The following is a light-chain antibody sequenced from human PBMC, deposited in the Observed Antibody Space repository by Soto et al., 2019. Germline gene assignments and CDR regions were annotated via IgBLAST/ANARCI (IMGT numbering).Light chain of an antibody. CDR3: ISSTSSSTWV. CDR1: SSDVGAYNY. CDR2: EVR. J-gene: IGLJ3*02. V-gene: IGLV2-14*01. Sequence: QSALTQPASVSGSPGQSITISCTGTSSDVGAYNYVSWYQQHPGTAPTLMIYEVRNRPSGVYDRFSGSRSGNTASLTISGLQAEDESDYYCISSTSSSTWVFGGGTKLTVI.